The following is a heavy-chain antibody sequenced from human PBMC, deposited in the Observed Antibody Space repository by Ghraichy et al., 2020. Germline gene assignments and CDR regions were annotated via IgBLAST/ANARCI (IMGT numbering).Heavy chain of an antibody. CDR2: INPNSGGT. Sequence: ASVKVSCKTSGYTFTGYYMHWVRQAPGQGLEWMGWINPNSGGTNYAQKFRGRVTMTRDTSISTAYMELSRLRSDDTAVYYCARGQPFGYSGYDFYFDYWGQGTLVTVSS. CDR1: GYTFTGYY. CDR3: ARGQPFGYSGYDFYFDY. D-gene: IGHD5-12*01. J-gene: IGHJ4*02. V-gene: IGHV1-2*02.